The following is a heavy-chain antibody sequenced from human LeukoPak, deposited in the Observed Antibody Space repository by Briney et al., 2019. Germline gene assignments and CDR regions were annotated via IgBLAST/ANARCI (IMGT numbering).Heavy chain of an antibody. V-gene: IGHV3-23*01. Sequence: PGGSLRLSCAASGFTFSSYAMSWVRQAPGKGLEWVSAISGSGGSTYYADSVKGRFTISRDKSKNTLYLQMNSLRAEDTAVYYCAKDVTWGNKERGYSYDYWGQGTLVTVSS. D-gene: IGHD5-18*01. J-gene: IGHJ4*02. CDR2: ISGSGGST. CDR1: GFTFSSYA. CDR3: AKDVTWGNKERGYSYDY.